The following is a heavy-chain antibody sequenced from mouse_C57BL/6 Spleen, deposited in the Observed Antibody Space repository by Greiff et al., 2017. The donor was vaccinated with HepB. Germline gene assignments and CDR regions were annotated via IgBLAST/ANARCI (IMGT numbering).Heavy chain of an antibody. J-gene: IGHJ2*01. CDR1: GYSITSGYY. V-gene: IGHV3-6*01. CDR3: ANYDVGYYFDY. CDR2: ISYDGSN. D-gene: IGHD2-4*01. Sequence: EVQLQQSGPGLVKPSQSLSLTCSVTGYSITSGYYWNWIRQFPGNKLEWMGYISYDGSNNYNPSLKNRISITRDTSKNQFFLKLNSVTTEDTATYYCANYDVGYYFDYWGQGTTLTVSS.